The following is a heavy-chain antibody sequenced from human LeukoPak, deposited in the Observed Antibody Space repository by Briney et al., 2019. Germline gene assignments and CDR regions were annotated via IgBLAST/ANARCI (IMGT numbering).Heavy chain of an antibody. CDR1: GFTFSSYW. CDR3: ARRGPTVNWVSFDY. Sequence: TGGSLRLSCAASGFTFSSYWMSWVRQAPGKGLEWVANIKQYGSEKYYVDSVKGRFTISRDNAKNSVYLQMNSLRAEDTAVYYCARRGPTVNWVSFDYWGQGTLVTVSS. J-gene: IGHJ4*02. CDR2: IKQYGSEK. V-gene: IGHV3-7*01. D-gene: IGHD7-27*01.